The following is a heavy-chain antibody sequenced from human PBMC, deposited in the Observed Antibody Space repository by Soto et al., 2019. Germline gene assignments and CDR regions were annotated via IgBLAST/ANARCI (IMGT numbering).Heavy chain of an antibody. D-gene: IGHD5-18*01. CDR1: GFTFSTYG. J-gene: IGHJ4*02. V-gene: IGHV3-30*18. CDR2: ISYDGSNK. Sequence: QVQLVESGGGVVQPGRSLRLSCAASGFTFSTYGMHWVRQAPGKGLEWVAVISYDGSNKYYADSVKGRFTISRDNSKNTLYLQMSSLRAEDTAVYYCAKGFSYSVIDYWGQGTWSPSPQ. CDR3: AKGFSYSVIDY.